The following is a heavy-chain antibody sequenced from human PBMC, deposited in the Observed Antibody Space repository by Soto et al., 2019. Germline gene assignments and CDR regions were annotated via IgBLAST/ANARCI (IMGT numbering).Heavy chain of an antibody. CDR1: GFTFSSYS. Sequence: EVQLVESGGGLVQPGGSLRLSCAASGFTFSSYSMTWVRQAPGKGLEWVSYISSSSSTIYYADSVKGRFTISRDNAKNSQYLQMNSLRDEDTAGYYFVRYSSVRDYWCQGSLVTVAS. V-gene: IGHV3-48*02. CDR3: VRYSSVRDY. J-gene: IGHJ4*02. CDR2: ISSSSSTI. D-gene: IGHD6-19*01.